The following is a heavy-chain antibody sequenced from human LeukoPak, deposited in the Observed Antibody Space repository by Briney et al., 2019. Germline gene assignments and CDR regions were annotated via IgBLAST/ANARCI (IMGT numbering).Heavy chain of an antibody. CDR2: ISWNSGSI. CDR1: GFTFDDYA. J-gene: IGHJ6*02. V-gene: IGHV3-9*01. Sequence: PGGSLRLSCAASGFTFDDYAMHWVRQGPGKGLEWVSGISWNSGSIGYADSVKGRFTISRDNDKNSLYLQMNSLRTEDTALYYCAKDGTPYDFWSGYYSGMDVWGQGTTVTVSS. CDR3: AKDGTPYDFWSGYYSGMDV. D-gene: IGHD3-3*01.